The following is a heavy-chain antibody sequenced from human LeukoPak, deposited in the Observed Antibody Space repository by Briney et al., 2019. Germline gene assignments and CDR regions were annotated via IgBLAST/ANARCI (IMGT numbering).Heavy chain of an antibody. CDR1: GFTFSSYW. Sequence: GGSLRLSCAASGFTFSSYWMHWVRQAPGKGLVWVSRINTDGSSTSYADSVKGRFTISRDNAKNTLYLQMNSLRAEDTAVYYCVRDGGSSEFYFDYWGQGTLVTVSS. D-gene: IGHD1-26*01. V-gene: IGHV3-74*01. CDR2: INTDGSST. CDR3: VRDGGSSEFYFDY. J-gene: IGHJ4*02.